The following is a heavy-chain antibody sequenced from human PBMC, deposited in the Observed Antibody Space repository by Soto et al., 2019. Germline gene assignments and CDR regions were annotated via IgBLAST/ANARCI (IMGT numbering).Heavy chain of an antibody. CDR1: GGSITDGSISRTTYY. V-gene: IGHV4-39*07. Sequence: PSETLSLTCSVSGGSITDGSISRTTYYCGWMRQPRGKGLAWLASFFIGRNTYYNPSLKSRVTISVDTSTNQFSLKLTSVTAADTAVYYCARDPAPWGQGPLVTVSS. CDR2: FFIGRNT. J-gene: IGHJ5*02. CDR3: ARDPAP.